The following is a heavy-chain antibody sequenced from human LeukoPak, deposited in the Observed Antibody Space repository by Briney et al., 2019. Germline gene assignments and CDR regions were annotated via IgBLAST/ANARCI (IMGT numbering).Heavy chain of an antibody. CDR2: NYSGDNT. J-gene: IGHJ4*02. V-gene: IGHV3-66*02. CDR3: AGRRVLDASFDY. CDR1: GFTVSNNY. D-gene: IGHD3-16*01. Sequence: GGSLRLSCAASGFTVSNNYMSWVRQAPGKGLEWVSVNYSGDNTYYVESVKGRFTISRDNSKNTLFLQMNRLRAEDTAVYYCAGRRVLDASFDYWGQGTLVTVSS.